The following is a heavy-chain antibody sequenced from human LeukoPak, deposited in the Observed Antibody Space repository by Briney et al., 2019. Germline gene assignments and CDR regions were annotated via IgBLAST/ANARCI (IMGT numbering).Heavy chain of an antibody. CDR3: VTDGRSFDF. Sequence: PGGSLRLSCAASGFSVSSNFMSWVRQAPGKGLEWLANIKEDGTEIYYVDSVKDRFTISRDNAKNSLYLQMNSLRAEETAVYYCVTDGRSFDFWGQGTLVTVSS. D-gene: IGHD3-16*02. V-gene: IGHV3-7*01. J-gene: IGHJ4*02. CDR2: IKEDGTEI. CDR1: GFSVSSNF.